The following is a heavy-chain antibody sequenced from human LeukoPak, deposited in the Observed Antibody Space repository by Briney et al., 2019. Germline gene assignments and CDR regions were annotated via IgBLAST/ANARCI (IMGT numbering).Heavy chain of an antibody. V-gene: IGHV4-59*01. CDR1: GGSISTYY. J-gene: IGHJ4*02. Sequence: PSETLSLTCTVSGGSISTYYWSWIRQPPGKGLEWIGYIYHSGSTNYNPSLKSRVTISVDTSHNQFYLKLSSVTAADTAVYYCARDGYSGSDALWGQGTLVTVSS. D-gene: IGHD5-12*01. CDR2: IYHSGST. CDR3: ARDGYSGSDAL.